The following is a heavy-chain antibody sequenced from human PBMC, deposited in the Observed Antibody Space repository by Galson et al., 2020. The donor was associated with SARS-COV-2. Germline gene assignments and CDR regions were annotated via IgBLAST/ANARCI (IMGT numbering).Heavy chain of an antibody. Sequence: ASVKVSCKASGYTFTSYGISWVRQAPGQGLEWMGWISAYNGNTNYAQKLQGRVTMTTDTSTSTAYMELRSLRSDDTAVYYCARGGGDILTGYNFHDAFDIWGQGTMVTVSS. CDR3: ARGGGDILTGYNFHDAFDI. V-gene: IGHV1-18*04. D-gene: IGHD3-9*01. CDR1: GYTFTSYG. J-gene: IGHJ3*02. CDR2: ISAYNGNT.